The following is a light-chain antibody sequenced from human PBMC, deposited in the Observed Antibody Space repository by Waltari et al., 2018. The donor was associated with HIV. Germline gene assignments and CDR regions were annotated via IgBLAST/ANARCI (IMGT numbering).Light chain of an antibody. CDR1: LSISAK. V-gene: IGKV3D-15*01. CDR3: QQYDSGPRGIT. CDR2: EAA. Sequence: EIVMTQSPPTLSVSPGQRVTLSCRASLSISAKVAWDQQRPGQAPRLPIYEAATRPTGIPAMFSGSGSGKEFTLTISSLQSEDFATYFCQQYDSGPRGITFGQGTMLEIK. J-gene: IGKJ2*01.